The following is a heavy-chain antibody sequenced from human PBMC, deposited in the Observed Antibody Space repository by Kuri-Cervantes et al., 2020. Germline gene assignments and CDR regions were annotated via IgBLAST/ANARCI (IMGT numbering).Heavy chain of an antibody. V-gene: IGHV3-9*01. D-gene: IGHD5-18*01. CDR1: GFTFDDYA. CDR2: ISWNSGSI. J-gene: IGHJ4*02. Sequence: GGSLRLSCAASGFTFDDYAMHWVRQAPGKGLEWVAGISWNSGSIGYADSVKGRFTISRDNAKNSLYLQMNSLRAEDTALYYCAKDWPAMVRGCDYWGQGNLVTVSS. CDR3: AKDWPAMVRGCDY.